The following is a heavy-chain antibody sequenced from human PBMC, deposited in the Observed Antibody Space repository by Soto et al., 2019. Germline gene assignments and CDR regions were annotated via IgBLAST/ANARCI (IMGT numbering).Heavy chain of an antibody. J-gene: IGHJ4*02. CDR1: GYTFTSYG. D-gene: IGHD1-1*01. Sequence: QVHLVQSGADVKKPGASVKVSCKASGYTFTSYGITWVRQAHGQGLGWMGCVSAHNGNTDYAKKLEGRVIVTRDTSPSTDYMQLRSLRSDVAAVYYCARGRYGDYWGQGALVTVSS. CDR2: VSAHNGNT. CDR3: ARGRYGDY. V-gene: IGHV1-18*01.